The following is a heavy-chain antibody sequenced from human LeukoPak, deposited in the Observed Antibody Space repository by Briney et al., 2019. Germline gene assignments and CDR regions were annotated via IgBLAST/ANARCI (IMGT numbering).Heavy chain of an antibody. J-gene: IGHJ4*02. V-gene: IGHV3-21*01. CDR2: ISSSSSYI. CDR3: ARAARKYYYDSSGYYYFDY. CDR1: GFTFSSYS. D-gene: IGHD3-22*01. Sequence: SGGSLRLSCAASGFTFSSYSMNWVRQAPGKGLEWVSSISSSSSYIFYADSVKGRFTISRDNAKNSLYLQMNSLRADDTAVYYCARAARKYYYDSSGYYYFDYWGQGTLVAVSS.